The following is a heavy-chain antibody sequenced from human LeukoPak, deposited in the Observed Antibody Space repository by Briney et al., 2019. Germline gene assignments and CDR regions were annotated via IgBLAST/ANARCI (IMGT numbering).Heavy chain of an antibody. D-gene: IGHD2-2*02. Sequence: SETLSLTCTVSGGSISSYYWSRIRQPPGKGLEWIGYIYYSGSTNYNPSLKSRVTISVDTSKNQFSLKLSSVTAADTAVYYCARLGICSSTSCYTAPLYWYFDLWGRGTLVTVSS. CDR2: IYYSGST. CDR1: GGSISSYY. J-gene: IGHJ2*01. V-gene: IGHV4-59*01. CDR3: ARLGICSSTSCYTAPLYWYFDL.